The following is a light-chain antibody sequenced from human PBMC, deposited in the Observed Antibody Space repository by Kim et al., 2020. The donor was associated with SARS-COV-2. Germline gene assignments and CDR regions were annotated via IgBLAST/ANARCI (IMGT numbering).Light chain of an antibody. CDR3: QQRSNWPT. CDR2: DAS. Sequence: SLSPGERATLSCSASQSGSCYLAWYQQKPGQSPRLLIYDASNRATSIPARFSGSGSETDFTLTISSLEPEDFAVYYCQQRSNWPTFGQGTRLEIK. J-gene: IGKJ5*01. V-gene: IGKV3-11*01. CDR1: QSGSCY.